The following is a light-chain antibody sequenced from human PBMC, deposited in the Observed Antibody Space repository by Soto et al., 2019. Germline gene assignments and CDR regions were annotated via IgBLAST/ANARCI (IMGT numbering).Light chain of an antibody. V-gene: IGKV3-11*01. CDR2: DAS. CDR3: QQRINWPLT. Sequence: EIVLTQSPATLSLSAGERATLSCRASQNVRLYLAWYQQKPGQAPRLLIYDASNRATGIPARFSGSGSGTDFTLTISSLEPEDFAVYYCQQRINWPLTFGGGTKVEIK. CDR1: QNVRLY. J-gene: IGKJ4*01.